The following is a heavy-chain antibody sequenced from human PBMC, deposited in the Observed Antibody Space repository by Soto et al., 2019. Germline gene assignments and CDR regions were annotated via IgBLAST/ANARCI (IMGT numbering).Heavy chain of an antibody. CDR2: ISDSGGPT. Sequence: PGGSLRLSCAASGFTFSSYAMSWVRQAPGKGLEWVSVISDSGGPTYYADSVKGRFTISRDNSGNTLFLEMYSLRAEDTAVYYCARYIPGVRYYGMDVWGQGTTVTVSS. J-gene: IGHJ6*02. CDR3: ARYIPGVRYYGMDV. CDR1: GFTFSSYA. D-gene: IGHD2-2*01. V-gene: IGHV3-23*01.